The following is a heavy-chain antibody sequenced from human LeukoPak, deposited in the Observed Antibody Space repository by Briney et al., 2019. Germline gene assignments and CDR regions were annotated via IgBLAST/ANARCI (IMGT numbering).Heavy chain of an antibody. CDR2: IIPIFGTA. D-gene: IGHD2-15*01. Sequence: SVKVSCKASGGTFSSYAISWVRQAPGQGLEWMGGIIPIFGTANYAQKFQGRVTITADESTSTAYMELSSLRSEDTAVYYCASGMYCSDGSCYSRPLSSHYYYYGMDVWGQGTTVTVSS. V-gene: IGHV1-69*13. J-gene: IGHJ6*02. CDR1: GGTFSSYA. CDR3: ASGMYCSDGSCYSRPLSSHYYYYGMDV.